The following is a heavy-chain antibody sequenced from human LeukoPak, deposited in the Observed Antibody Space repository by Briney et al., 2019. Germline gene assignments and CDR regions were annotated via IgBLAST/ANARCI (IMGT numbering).Heavy chain of an antibody. V-gene: IGHV4-4*07. Sequence: PSETLSLTCTVSGGSISSYYWSWIRQPAGKGLEWIGRIYTSGSTNYNPSLKSRVTLSVDTSKNQFSLNLTSVTAADTAVYYCARGLEDIVVVPAAISLLFDYWSQGTLVTVSS. CDR3: ARGLEDIVVVPAAISLLFDY. D-gene: IGHD2-2*01. J-gene: IGHJ4*02. CDR2: IYTSGST. CDR1: GGSISSYY.